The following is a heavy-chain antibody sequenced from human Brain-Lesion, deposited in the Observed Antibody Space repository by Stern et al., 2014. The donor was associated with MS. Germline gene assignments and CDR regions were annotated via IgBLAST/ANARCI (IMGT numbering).Heavy chain of an antibody. J-gene: IGHJ4*02. V-gene: IGHV1-24*01. CDR3: ATLSPGAGGNYYRRFDY. CDR1: RYTLTELS. Sequence: MQLVESGAEVKKPGASVKVSCKVSRYTLTELSMHWVRQAPRKGLEWMGGFDPEDGETIYAQKFQGRVTMTEDTSTDTAYMELSSLRSEDTAVYYCATLSPGAGGNYYRRFDYWGQGTLVTVSS. CDR2: FDPEDGET. D-gene: IGHD1-26*01.